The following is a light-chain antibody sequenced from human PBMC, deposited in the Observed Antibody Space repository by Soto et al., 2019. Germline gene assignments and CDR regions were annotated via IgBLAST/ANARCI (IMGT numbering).Light chain of an antibody. CDR3: QQYNSYSRT. J-gene: IGKJ1*01. V-gene: IGKV1-5*01. CDR2: DAS. CDR1: QIISSW. Sequence: DIQMTQSPSTLSASVGDRVTITCRASQIISSWLAWYQQKPGKAPKLLIYDASSLESGVPSRLSGSGSGTEFTLTISSLQPDDFATYYCQQYNSYSRTFRQGTKVDI.